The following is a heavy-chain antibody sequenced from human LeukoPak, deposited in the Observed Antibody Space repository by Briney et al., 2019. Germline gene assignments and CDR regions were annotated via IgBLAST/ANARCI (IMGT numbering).Heavy chain of an antibody. CDR1: GGSISSSNW. D-gene: IGHD5-18*01. CDR3: ARAGGYGLIDY. CDR2: IYHSGST. J-gene: IGHJ4*02. V-gene: IGHV4-4*02. Sequence: SETLSLTCAVSGGSISSSNWWSWVRQPPGKGLEWIGEIYHSGSTNYNPSLKSRVTISLDTSKNQFSLKVGSMTAADTAVYYCARAGGYGLIDYWGQGTMVTVSS.